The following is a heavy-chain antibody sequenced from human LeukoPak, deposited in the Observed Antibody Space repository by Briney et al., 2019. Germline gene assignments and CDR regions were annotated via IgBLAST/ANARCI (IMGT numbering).Heavy chain of an antibody. CDR1: GFTFSSYE. CDR3: ARAFYSDSSGYFFDY. V-gene: IGHV3-48*03. J-gene: IGHJ4*02. CDR2: ISSSGSFI. Sequence: GGSLRLSCAASGFTFSSYEMNWVRQAPGEGLEWVSYISSSGSFIYYADSVKGRFTISRDNARNSLFLQMNSLRAEDTAVYYCARAFYSDSSGYFFDYWGQGTLVTVSS. D-gene: IGHD3-22*01.